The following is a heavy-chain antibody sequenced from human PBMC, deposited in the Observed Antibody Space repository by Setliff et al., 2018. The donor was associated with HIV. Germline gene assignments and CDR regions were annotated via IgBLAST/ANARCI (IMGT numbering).Heavy chain of an antibody. CDR3: ARRGDSSSYLYAFEI. CDR1: GGSISNYY. V-gene: IGHV4-59*01. Sequence: NPSETLSLTCTVSGGSISNYYWSWIRQPPGKGLEWIGYIYYSGSTNYDPSLKSRVTMSVDTSKNQFSLKLSSVTAADTAVYYCARRGDSSSYLYAFEIWGQGTMVTVSS. J-gene: IGHJ3*02. D-gene: IGHD3-22*01. CDR2: IYYSGST.